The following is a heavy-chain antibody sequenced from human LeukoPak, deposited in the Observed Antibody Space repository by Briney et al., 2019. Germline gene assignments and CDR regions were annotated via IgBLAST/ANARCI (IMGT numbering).Heavy chain of an antibody. V-gene: IGHV5-51*01. CDR3: ATTLNGNTFWGS. CDR2: IYPGDSDT. J-gene: IGHJ4*02. D-gene: IGHD1-7*01. Sequence: GESLKISCKGSGYIFTHNWLGWVRQMPGKGLEWMGIIYPGDSDTRYSPSFEGQVTISVDKSSSTAYLQWSSLKASDTAMYYCATTLNGNTFWGSWGQGTLVTVSS. CDR1: GYIFTHNW.